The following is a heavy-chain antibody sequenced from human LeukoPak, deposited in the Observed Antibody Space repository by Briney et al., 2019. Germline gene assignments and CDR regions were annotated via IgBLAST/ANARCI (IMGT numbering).Heavy chain of an antibody. V-gene: IGHV3-30*02. CDR1: GFTFSSYG. Sequence: GGSLRLSCAASGFTFSSYGMHWVRQAPGKGLEWVAFIRYDGSNKYYADSVKGRFTISRDNSKNTLYLQMNSLRAEDTAEYYCAKDREYSSSPIDYWGQGTLVTVSS. CDR3: AKDREYSSSPIDY. J-gene: IGHJ4*02. CDR2: IRYDGSNK. D-gene: IGHD6-6*01.